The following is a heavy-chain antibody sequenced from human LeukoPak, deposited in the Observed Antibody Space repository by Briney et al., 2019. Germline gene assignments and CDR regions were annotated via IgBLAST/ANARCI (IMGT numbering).Heavy chain of an antibody. J-gene: IGHJ4*02. D-gene: IGHD3-10*01. CDR3: ARPLFGSGSYYFDY. CDR2: IKQDGSEK. V-gene: IGHV3-7*01. CDR1: GFTFSSYW. Sequence: GGSLRLSCAASGFTFSSYWMSWVRQAPGKGLEWVANIKQDGSEKYYVDSVKGRFTISRDNAKNSLYLQMNSLRAEDTAVYYCARPLFGSGSYYFDYWGQGTLVTVSS.